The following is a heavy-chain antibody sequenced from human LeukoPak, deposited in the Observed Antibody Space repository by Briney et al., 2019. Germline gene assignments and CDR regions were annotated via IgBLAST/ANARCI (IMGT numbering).Heavy chain of an antibody. CDR3: ATVFAVAGRDAFDI. CDR1: GYTFTNYY. Sequence: ASVKVSCKASGYTFTNYYMHWVRQAPGKGLEWMGGFDPEDGETIYAQKFQGRVTMAEDTSTDTAYMELSSLRSEDTAVYYCATVFAVAGRDAFDIWGQGTMVTVSS. V-gene: IGHV1-24*01. CDR2: FDPEDGET. J-gene: IGHJ3*02. D-gene: IGHD6-19*01.